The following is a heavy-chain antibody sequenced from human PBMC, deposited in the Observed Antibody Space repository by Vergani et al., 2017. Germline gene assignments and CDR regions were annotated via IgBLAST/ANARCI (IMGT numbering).Heavy chain of an antibody. V-gene: IGHV1-46*03. CDR1: GYPFTAYY. CDR2: ISPDGFST. Sequence: QVQLVQSGAEVGKPGASVKISCQASGYPFTAYYIHWVRQAPEQGLEWVGVISPDGFSTFYAQKFQGRVNITRDTSTSTVYVEVTSLRADDTAVFYCARGPPLTGFFDYWGQGTLVTVSS. D-gene: IGHD3-9*01. J-gene: IGHJ4*02. CDR3: ARGPPLTGFFDY.